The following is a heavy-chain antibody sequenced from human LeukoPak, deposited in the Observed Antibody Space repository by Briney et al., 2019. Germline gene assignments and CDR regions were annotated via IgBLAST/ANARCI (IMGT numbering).Heavy chain of an antibody. D-gene: IGHD3-10*01. V-gene: IGHV3-20*04. Sequence: GGSLRLSCAASGFTFDDYGMSWVRQVPGKGLEWVSGINWNGGSTGYADSVKGRFTISRDNAKNSLYLQMNSLRAEDTAVYYCAFASARESADYWGQGTLVTVSS. CDR2: INWNGGST. CDR3: AFASARESADY. J-gene: IGHJ4*02. CDR1: GFTFDDYG.